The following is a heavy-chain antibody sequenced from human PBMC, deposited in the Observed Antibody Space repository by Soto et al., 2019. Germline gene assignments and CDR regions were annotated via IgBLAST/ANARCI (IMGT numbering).Heavy chain of an antibody. CDR1: GVTFSSHS. J-gene: IGHJ5*02. Sequence: PGGSISLSCAAAGVTFSSHSMNWVRKTPGKGLEWVSSISSSSSYIYYADSVKGRFTTSRDNAKNSLYLQMNSLRAEDTAVYYCARDFYYDILTGYYSHPWGQGTLVTVSS. CDR3: ARDFYYDILTGYYSHP. CDR2: ISSSSSYI. V-gene: IGHV3-21*01. D-gene: IGHD3-9*01.